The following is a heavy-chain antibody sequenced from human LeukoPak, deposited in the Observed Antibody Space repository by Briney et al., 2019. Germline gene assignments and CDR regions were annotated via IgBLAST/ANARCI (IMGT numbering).Heavy chain of an antibody. J-gene: IGHJ4*02. CDR1: GFTFSSYW. CDR2: IKQDRSDK. CDR3: ARGSEGGYTYGVDY. D-gene: IGHD5-18*01. Sequence: GGSLRLSCAASGFTFSSYWMSWVRQAPGKGLEWVANIKQDRSDKYYVDSVKGRFTISRDNSKNSLYLQMNSLRAEDTAVYYCARGSEGGYTYGVDYWGQGTLVTVSS. V-gene: IGHV3-7*01.